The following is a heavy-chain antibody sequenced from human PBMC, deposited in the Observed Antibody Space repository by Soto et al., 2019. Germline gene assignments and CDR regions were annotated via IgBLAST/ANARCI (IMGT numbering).Heavy chain of an antibody. D-gene: IGHD3-22*01. CDR3: ARATQYYDSSGYYNWFDP. V-gene: IGHV4-30-2*01. Sequence: SETLSLTCAVSGGSISSGGYSWSWIRQPPGKGLEWIGYIYHSGSTYYNPSLKSRVTISVDRSKNQFSLKLSSVTAADTAAYYCARATQYYDSSGYYNWFDPWGQGTLVTVSS. CDR2: IYHSGST. J-gene: IGHJ5*02. CDR1: GGSISSGGYS.